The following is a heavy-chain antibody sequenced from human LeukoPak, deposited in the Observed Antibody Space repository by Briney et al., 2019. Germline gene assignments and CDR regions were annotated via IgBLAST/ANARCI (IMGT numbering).Heavy chain of an antibody. D-gene: IGHD2-15*01. CDR2: NYYSGSA. J-gene: IGHJ4*02. Sequence: SETLSLTCTVSGGPISSFYWSWIRQSPGKGLEWIGYNYYSGSANYNPSLKSRVTISVDASKNQFSLKLSSVTAADTAVYYCARGGGYCSDASCYEFDYWGQGTLVTVSS. V-gene: IGHV4-59*12. CDR3: ARGGGYCSDASCYEFDY. CDR1: GGPISSFY.